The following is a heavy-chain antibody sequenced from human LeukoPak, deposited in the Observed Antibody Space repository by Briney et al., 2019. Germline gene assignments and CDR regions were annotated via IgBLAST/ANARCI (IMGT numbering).Heavy chain of an antibody. V-gene: IGHV3-48*04. CDR3: ARVATMVRVPLDALDI. J-gene: IGHJ3*02. CDR2: ISSSGSTI. D-gene: IGHD3-10*01. Sequence: GGSLRLSCAAPGFTFSSYSMQWVRQAPGKGLEWVSHISSSGSTIYYADSVKGRFTISRDNAKNSLYLQMNSLRAEDTAVYYCARVATMVRVPLDALDIWGQGTMVSVSS. CDR1: GFTFSSYS.